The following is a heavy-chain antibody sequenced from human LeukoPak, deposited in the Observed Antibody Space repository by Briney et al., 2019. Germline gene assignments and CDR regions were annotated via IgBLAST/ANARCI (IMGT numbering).Heavy chain of an antibody. D-gene: IGHD3-3*01. Sequence: SVKVSCKASGGTFSSYAISWVRQAPGQGLEWMGGIIPIFGTANYAQKFQGRVTITTDESTSAAYMELSSLRSEDTAVYYCARSRITIFGVVTPRGNFDYWGQGTLVTVSS. CDR2: IIPIFGTA. J-gene: IGHJ4*02. CDR1: GGTFSSYA. CDR3: ARSRITIFGVVTPRGNFDY. V-gene: IGHV1-69*05.